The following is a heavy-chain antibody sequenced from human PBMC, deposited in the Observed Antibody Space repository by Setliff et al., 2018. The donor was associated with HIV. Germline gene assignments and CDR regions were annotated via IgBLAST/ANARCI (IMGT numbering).Heavy chain of an antibody. CDR2: IYYSGST. CDR3: ARIVATITCYDY. D-gene: IGHD5-12*01. CDR1: GGSVSNSSYY. V-gene: IGHV4-39*07. Sequence: SETLSLTCTVSGGSVSNSSYYWGWIRQPPGKGLEWIGSIYYSGSTYYNPSLKSRVTISVDTSKNQFSLKLSSVTAADSAVYYCARIVATITCYDYWGQGTLVTVSS. J-gene: IGHJ4*02.